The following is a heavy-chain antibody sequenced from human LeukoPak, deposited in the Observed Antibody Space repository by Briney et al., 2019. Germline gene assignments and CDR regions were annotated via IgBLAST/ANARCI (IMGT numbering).Heavy chain of an antibody. J-gene: IGHJ4*02. CDR2: AKSKGAAEPT. CDR3: TLIQGWGSGSYYRDY. D-gene: IGHD3-10*01. V-gene: IGHV3-15*01. Sequence: TGGSLRLSCAASDFIISNDWMSWVRQAPGKGLEWVARAKSKGAAEPTDYAAAVKGRFTISRDDSKNTLYLQMNSLKIEDTAVYFCTLIQGWGSGSYYRDYWGQGTLVTVSS. CDR1: DFIISNDW.